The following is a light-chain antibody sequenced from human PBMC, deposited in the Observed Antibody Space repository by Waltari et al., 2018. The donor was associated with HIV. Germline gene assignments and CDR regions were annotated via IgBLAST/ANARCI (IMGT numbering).Light chain of an antibody. J-gene: IGLJ3*02. CDR3: LAWDTNLGGWV. CDR1: KHTVDPQG. CDR2: SNN. Sequence: LTQPPSMSTVYGQPATVTYIGAKHTVDPQGAPWLQHRQGHPPKHLSHSNNNRPSGVSERFSASRAGDTTFLTISGLQSEDEADYFCLAWDTNLGGWVFGGGTHLTV. V-gene: IGLV10-54*04.